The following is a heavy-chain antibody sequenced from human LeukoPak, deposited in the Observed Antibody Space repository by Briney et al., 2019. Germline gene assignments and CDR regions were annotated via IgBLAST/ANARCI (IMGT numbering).Heavy chain of an antibody. V-gene: IGHV3-13*01. CDR1: GFTFSSYD. CDR3: ARGAYYYGMDV. CDR2: IGTAGDT. J-gene: IGHJ6*02. Sequence: PGGSLRLSCAASGFTFSSYDMHWVRQATGKGLEWVSAIGTAGDTYYPGSVKGRFTISRENAKNSLYLRMNSLRAGDTAVYYCARGAYYYGMDVWGQGTTVTVSS.